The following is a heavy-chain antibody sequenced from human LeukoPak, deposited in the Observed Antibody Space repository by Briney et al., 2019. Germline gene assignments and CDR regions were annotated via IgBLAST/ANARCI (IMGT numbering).Heavy chain of an antibody. V-gene: IGHV3-64*04. D-gene: IGHD3-16*02. CDR3: AKDHYDYIGGTYRDFDY. J-gene: IGHJ4*02. CDR2: ISSAGGTT. Sequence: GGSLRLSCSASGFTFRDYPIHWVRQAPGEGLQYVSAISSAGGTTYYADSVKGRFTISRDNSKNTLYLQMNSLRAEDTAVYYCAKDHYDYIGGTYRDFDYWGQGTLVTVSS. CDR1: GFTFRDYP.